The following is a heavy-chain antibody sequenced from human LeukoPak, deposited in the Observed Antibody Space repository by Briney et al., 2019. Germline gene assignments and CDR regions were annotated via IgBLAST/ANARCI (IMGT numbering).Heavy chain of an antibody. Sequence: PGGSLRLSCAASGFTFSNYWMSWVRQAPGKELERVANIKQDGSEIYYVDSVKGRFTISRDNAKNSLYLQMNSLRAEDTAVYYCVRDKLTGASRLDYWGQGTLLTVSS. J-gene: IGHJ4*02. V-gene: IGHV3-7*03. CDR3: VRDKLTGASRLDY. D-gene: IGHD7-27*01. CDR2: IKQDGSEI. CDR1: GFTFSNYW.